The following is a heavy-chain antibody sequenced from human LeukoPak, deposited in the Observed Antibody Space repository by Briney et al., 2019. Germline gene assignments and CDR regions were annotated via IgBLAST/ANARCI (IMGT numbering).Heavy chain of an antibody. CDR1: GFTFSSYT. CDR3: ARGPPLFDP. CDR2: IDLSGNTL. Sequence: GGSLRLSCAASGFTFSSYTMNWVRQAPGKGLEWVSYIDLSGNTLYYVDSVEGRFTISRDNAKNSLYLQMNSLRAEDTAVYYCARGPPLFDPWGQGTLVAVSS. V-gene: IGHV3-48*04. J-gene: IGHJ5*02.